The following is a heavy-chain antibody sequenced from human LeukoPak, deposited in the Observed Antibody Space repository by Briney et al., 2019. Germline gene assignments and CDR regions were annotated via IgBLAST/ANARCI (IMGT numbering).Heavy chain of an antibody. CDR3: ARESRRNYYDSSGYLN. V-gene: IGHV4-4*07. Sequence: SETLSLTCTVSGGSISSYYWSWIRQPAGKGLEWIGRIYISGSTNYNPSLKSRVTISLDTSKNQFSLKLTSVTAADTAVYYCARESRRNYYDSSGYLNWGQGTLVTISS. CDR1: GGSISSYY. D-gene: IGHD3-22*01. J-gene: IGHJ4*02. CDR2: IYISGST.